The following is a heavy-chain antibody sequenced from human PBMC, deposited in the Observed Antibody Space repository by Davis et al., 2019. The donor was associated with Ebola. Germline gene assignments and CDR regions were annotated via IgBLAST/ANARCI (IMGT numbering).Heavy chain of an antibody. V-gene: IGHV3-7*01. CDR2: IKQDGIEK. CDR1: GFTLSTYS. J-gene: IGHJ5*02. CDR3: ARSWRGFT. Sequence: PGGSLRLSCAASGFTLSTYSMAWVRQAPGKGLEWVASIKQDGIEKYYVDSVTGRFTISRDNAENSLYLQMNNLKAEDTAVYYCARSWRGFTWGQGTLVAVSS. D-gene: IGHD3-3*01.